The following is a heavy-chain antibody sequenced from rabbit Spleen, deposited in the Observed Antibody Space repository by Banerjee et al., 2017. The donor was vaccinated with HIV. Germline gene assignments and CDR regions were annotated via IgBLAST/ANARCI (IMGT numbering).Heavy chain of an antibody. CDR2: IYGGSSGSGGT. V-gene: IGHV1S45*01. Sequence: QQQLEESGGGLVQPGGSLKLSCTASGFSFSDNYVMCWVRQAPGKGLEWIGCIYGGSSGSGGTYYASWAKGRFTISKASSTTVTLQMTSLTAADTATYFCARRPYPNYGGYGYAPFKLWGPGTLVTVS. CDR1: GFSFSDNYV. CDR3: ARRPYPNYGGYGYAPFKL. J-gene: IGHJ4*01. D-gene: IGHD6-1*01.